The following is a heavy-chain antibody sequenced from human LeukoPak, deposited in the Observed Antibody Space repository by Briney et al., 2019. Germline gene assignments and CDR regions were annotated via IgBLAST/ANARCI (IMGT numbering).Heavy chain of an antibody. CDR1: GGSISSHYY. V-gene: IGHV4-39*01. Sequence: SETLSLTCTVSGGSISSHYYWIWIRQTPGKGLEWIGSMYYSGSTYYNPSLKSRVTISVDTSKNQFSLKLNSLTAAETAVYYCARQYGSGSSYTPVVDLWGQGTLVTVSS. CDR3: ARQYGSGSSYTPVVDL. CDR2: MYYSGST. D-gene: IGHD3-10*01. J-gene: IGHJ4*02.